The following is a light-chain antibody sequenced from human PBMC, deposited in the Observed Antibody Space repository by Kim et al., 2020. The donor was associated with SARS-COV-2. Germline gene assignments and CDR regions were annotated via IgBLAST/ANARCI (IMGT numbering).Light chain of an antibody. V-gene: IGLV3-19*01. J-gene: IGLJ2*01. CDR1: SLRRYY. Sequence: SSELTQDPAVSVALGQTVSITCQGDSLRRYYVRWYQRRPGQAPVLVIYGKNNRPSGIPDRFSGSSSGNTASLTITGAQAEDEADYYCQSRDSSGKVVFGGGTQLTVL. CDR2: GKN. CDR3: QSRDSSGKVV.